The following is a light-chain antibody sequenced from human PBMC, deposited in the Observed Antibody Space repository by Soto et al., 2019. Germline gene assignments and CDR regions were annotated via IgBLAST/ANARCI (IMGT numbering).Light chain of an antibody. J-gene: IGLJ1*01. CDR2: EVN. CDR1: SSDIGGYNY. Sequence: QSVLTQPPSASGSPGQSVTISCTGTSSDIGGYNYVSWYQQHPGKAPKLMIYEVNNRPSGVSNRFSGSKSGNTASLTISGLQAEDEADYYCSSYTTSNTYVFGTGTKLTVL. V-gene: IGLV2-14*01. CDR3: SSYTTSNTYV.